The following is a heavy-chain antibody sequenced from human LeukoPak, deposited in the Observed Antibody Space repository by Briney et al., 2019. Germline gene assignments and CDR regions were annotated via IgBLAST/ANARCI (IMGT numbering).Heavy chain of an antibody. V-gene: IGHV3-73*01. J-gene: IGHJ3*02. CDR2: IRSKANSYAT. CDR1: GFTFSGSA. D-gene: IGHD3-10*01. CDR3: TRQDYYGSGSYFWRAFDI. Sequence: PGGSLRLSCAASGFTFSGSAMHWVRQASGKGLEWVGRIRSKANSYATAYAASVKGRFTISSDDSKNTAYLQMNSLKTEDTAVYYCTRQDYYGSGSYFWRAFDIWGQGTMVTVSS.